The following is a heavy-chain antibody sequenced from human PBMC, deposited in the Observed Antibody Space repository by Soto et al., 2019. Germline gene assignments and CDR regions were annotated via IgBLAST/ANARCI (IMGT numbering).Heavy chain of an antibody. CDR1: GGSFSGYY. Sequence: SETLSLTCAVYGGSFSGYYWSWIRQPPGKGLEWIGEINHSGSTNYNPSLKSRVTISVDTSKKQFSLKLSSVTAADTAVYYCASGYYDFWRGYQNWFDPLGQGTLVTVSS. J-gene: IGHJ5*02. CDR2: INHSGST. V-gene: IGHV4-34*01. D-gene: IGHD3-3*01. CDR3: ASGYYDFWRGYQNWFDP.